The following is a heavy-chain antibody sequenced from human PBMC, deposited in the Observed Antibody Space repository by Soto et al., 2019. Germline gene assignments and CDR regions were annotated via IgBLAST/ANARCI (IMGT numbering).Heavy chain of an antibody. CDR3: ARDSSGWDYYYYGMDV. CDR1: GGSISSGGYY. V-gene: IGHV4-31*03. Sequence: SETLSLTCTVSGGSISSGGYYWSWIRQHPGKGLEWIGYIYYSGSTYYNPSLKSRVTISVDTSKNQFSLKLSSVTAADTAVYYCARDSSGWDYYYYGMDVWGQGTTVTVSS. D-gene: IGHD6-19*01. J-gene: IGHJ6*02. CDR2: IYYSGST.